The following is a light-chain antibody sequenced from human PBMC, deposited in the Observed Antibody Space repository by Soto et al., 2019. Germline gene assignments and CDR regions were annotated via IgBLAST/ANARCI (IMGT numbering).Light chain of an antibody. V-gene: IGLV1-40*01. CDR2: ANN. CDR1: SSNIGAGYD. J-gene: IGLJ1*01. Sequence: QSVLTQPPSVSGAPGQRVTISCNGSSSNIGAGYDVHWYQQLPGTAPKLLIYANNNRPAGGPDRLSASKSGTSASRAITWLQAEDEADYYCQSYDTCPSGYVFXTGTK. CDR3: QSYDTCPSGYV.